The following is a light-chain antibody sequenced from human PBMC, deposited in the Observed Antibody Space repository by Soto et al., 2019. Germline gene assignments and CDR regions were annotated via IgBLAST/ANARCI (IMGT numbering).Light chain of an antibody. CDR2: AAS. CDR1: QSISSS. J-gene: IGKJ5*01. Sequence: DIQMTQSPSSLSASVGDRVTITCRASQSISSSLNWYQQKPGKAPKLLIYAASSLQSGVPSRFSGSGSGTDFTLTISSLQPEDFATYYCQQSYSTLITFGHGKRMESK. CDR3: QQSYSTLIT. V-gene: IGKV1-39*01.